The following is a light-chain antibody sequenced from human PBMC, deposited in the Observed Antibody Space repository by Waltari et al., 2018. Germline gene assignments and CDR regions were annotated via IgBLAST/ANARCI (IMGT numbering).Light chain of an antibody. Sequence: EIVLTPPPRTLPLSLVENAPPSCRASQGVGSALTWYQQKPGQAPRLLIYGASTRAPGIPDRFSGSGSGTDFSLTISRLEPDDFAVYFCQHYLRLPVTFGQGTTVEI. V-gene: IGKV3-20*01. CDR2: GAS. CDR1: QGVGSA. J-gene: IGKJ1*01. CDR3: QHYLRLPVT.